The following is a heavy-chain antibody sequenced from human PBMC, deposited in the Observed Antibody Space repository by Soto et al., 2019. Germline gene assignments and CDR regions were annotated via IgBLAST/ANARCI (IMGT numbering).Heavy chain of an antibody. CDR2: IIPIFGTA. CDR3: ARERTIYGSGSYTLDY. CDR1: VYTLTSYG. V-gene: IGHV1-69*13. J-gene: IGHJ4*02. D-gene: IGHD3-10*01. Sequence: GASVKVSFRDSVYTLTSYGISWLRHAPGQGLEWMGGIIPIFGTANYAQKFQGRVTITADESTSTAYIELSSLRSEETAVYYCARERTIYGSGSYTLDYWGQGTLVTVSS.